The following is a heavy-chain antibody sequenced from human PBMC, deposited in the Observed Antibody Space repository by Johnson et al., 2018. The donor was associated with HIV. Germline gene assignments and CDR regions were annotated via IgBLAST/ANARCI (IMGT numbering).Heavy chain of an antibody. CDR2: ISGSGGST. CDR1: GFTVSSNY. V-gene: IGHV3-23*04. J-gene: IGHJ3*02. D-gene: IGHD4-17*01. Sequence: VQLVESGGGLIQPGGSLRLSCAASGFTVSSNYMSWVRQAPGKGLEWVSAISGSGGSTYYADSVKGRFTISRDNSKNTLYLQMNSLRAEDTAVYYCARGRGYGAERGALDNWGQGTMVTVSA. CDR3: ARGRGYGAERGALDN.